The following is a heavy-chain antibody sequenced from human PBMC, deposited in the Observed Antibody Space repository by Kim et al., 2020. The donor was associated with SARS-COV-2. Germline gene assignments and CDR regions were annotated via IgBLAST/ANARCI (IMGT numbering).Heavy chain of an antibody. Sequence: SETLSLTCTVSGSSISSGGYYWSWIRQHPGKGLEWIVYIYYSGTTYYNPSLKSRVTISVDTSNNPFSLKLSSVTAADTAVSYFARTRITMMVVVTPFDY. CDR2: IYYSGTT. J-gene: IGHJ4*01. CDR3: ARTRITMMVVVTPFDY. D-gene: IGHD3-22*01. V-gene: IGHV4-31*03. CDR1: GSSISSGGYY.